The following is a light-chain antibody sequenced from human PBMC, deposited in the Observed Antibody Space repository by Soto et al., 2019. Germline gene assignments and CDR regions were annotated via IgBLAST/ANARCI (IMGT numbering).Light chain of an antibody. CDR3: SSYISSSTVDV. V-gene: IGLV2-14*01. Sequence: QSVLTQPASVSGSPGQSITISCTGTSSDVGGFNYVSWYQQHPGKAPKLMIYEVSNRPSGVSNRFSGSKSGNTASLTISGLQAEDEADYYCSSYISSSTVDVFGTGTKLTVL. J-gene: IGLJ1*01. CDR1: SSDVGGFNY. CDR2: EVS.